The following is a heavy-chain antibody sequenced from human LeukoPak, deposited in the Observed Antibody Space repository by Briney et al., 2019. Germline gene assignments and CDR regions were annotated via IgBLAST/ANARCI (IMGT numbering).Heavy chain of an antibody. Sequence: GGSLRLSCAASGFTVSSNYMSWVRQAPGKGLEWVSVIYSGGSTYYADSVKSRFTISRHNSKNTLYLQMNSLRAEDTAVYYCARVLDLRLDPWGQGTLVTVSS. V-gene: IGHV3-53*04. CDR3: ARVLDLRLDP. CDR2: IYSGGST. CDR1: GFTVSSNY. J-gene: IGHJ5*02.